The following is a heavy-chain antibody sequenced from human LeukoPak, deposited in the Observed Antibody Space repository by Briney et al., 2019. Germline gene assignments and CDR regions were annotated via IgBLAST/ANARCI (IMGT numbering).Heavy chain of an antibody. CDR2: ISGSGSST. V-gene: IGHV3-23*01. CDR1: GFTFSSYA. Sequence: TGGSLRLSCAASGFTFSSYAMSWVRQAPGKGLEWVSAISGSGSSTYYADSVKGRFSISRDNSKNTLYLQMNSLRAEDTAVYYCAKDKGWGYSAYDYYGMDDWGQGTTVTVSS. CDR3: AKDKGWGYSAYDYYGMDD. D-gene: IGHD1-26*01. J-gene: IGHJ6*02.